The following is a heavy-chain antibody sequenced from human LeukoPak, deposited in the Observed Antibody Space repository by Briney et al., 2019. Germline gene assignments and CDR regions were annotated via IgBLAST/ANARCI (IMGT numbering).Heavy chain of an antibody. D-gene: IGHD6-19*01. CDR2: MYHSGST. J-gene: IGHJ4*02. CDR1: GYSISSGYY. CDR3: ATQPSTRSGWYEGGLDY. V-gene: IGHV4-38-2*02. Sequence: SSETLSLTCTVSGYSISSGYYWGWIRQSPGKGLEWIASMYHSGSTYYNPSLKSRVTISVDTSKNQFSLKVRSVTATDTAVYYCATQPSTRSGWYEGGLDYWGQGTLVTVSS.